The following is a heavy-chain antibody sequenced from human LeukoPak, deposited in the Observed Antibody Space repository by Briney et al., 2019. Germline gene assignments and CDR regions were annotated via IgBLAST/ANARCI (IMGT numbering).Heavy chain of an antibody. CDR2: ISAYNGNT. V-gene: IGHV1-18*01. CDR3: ARTSYYDSSGYIAY. CDR1: GYTFTSYG. Sequence: ASVKVSRKASGYTFTSYGISWVRQAPGQGLEWMGWISAYNGNTNYAQKLQGRVTMTTDTSTSTAYMELRSLRSDDTAVYYCARTSYYDSSGYIAYWGQGTLVTVSS. J-gene: IGHJ4*02. D-gene: IGHD3-22*01.